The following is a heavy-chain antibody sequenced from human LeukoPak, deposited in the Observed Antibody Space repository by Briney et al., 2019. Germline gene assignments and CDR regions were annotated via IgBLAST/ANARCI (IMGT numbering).Heavy chain of an antibody. D-gene: IGHD4-11*01. V-gene: IGHV1-69*13. CDR1: GGTFSSYA. Sequence: SVKVSCKAPGGTFSSYAISWVRQAPGQGLEWMGGIIPIFGTANYAQKFQGRVTITADESTSTAYMELSSLRSEDTAVYYCARALTTVTTSYYYYGMDVWGQGTTVTVSS. J-gene: IGHJ6*02. CDR2: IIPIFGTA. CDR3: ARALTTVTTSYYYYGMDV.